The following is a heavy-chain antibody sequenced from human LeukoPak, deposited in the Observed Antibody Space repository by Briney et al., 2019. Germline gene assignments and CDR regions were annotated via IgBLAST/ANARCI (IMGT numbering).Heavy chain of an antibody. CDR1: GYTLTELP. J-gene: IGHJ6*02. V-gene: IGHV1-24*01. Sequence: ASVKVSCTVYGYTLTELPMHWVRQAPGKGLEWMGGFDPEDGETIYAQRFQGRVTMTDDTSTETAYMELSSLRSDDTAVYYCSTLRESDVWGQGTTVTVSS. CDR3: STLRESDV. CDR2: FDPEDGET. D-gene: IGHD2/OR15-2a*01.